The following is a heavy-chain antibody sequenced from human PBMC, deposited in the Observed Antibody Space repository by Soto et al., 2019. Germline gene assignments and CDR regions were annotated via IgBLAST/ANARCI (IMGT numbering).Heavy chain of an antibody. CDR1: GTSISSTYW. Sequence: QVQLKQSGPGLVRPSGTLSLTCVVSGTSISSTYWWAWVRQSPGKGLEWIGEIYHTGITKYNPSLKSRVSMSIDNSNNQFSLKLTSVTAADTAIYYCATVPPRIVVVLAEFPTWGQGTLVTVSS. CDR3: ATVPPRIVVVLAEFPT. D-gene: IGHD2-21*01. CDR2: IYHTGIT. V-gene: IGHV4-4*02. J-gene: IGHJ4*02.